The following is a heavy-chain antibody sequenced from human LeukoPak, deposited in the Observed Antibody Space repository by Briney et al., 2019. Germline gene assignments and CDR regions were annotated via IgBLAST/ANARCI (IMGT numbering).Heavy chain of an antibody. V-gene: IGHV3-69-1*01. Sequence: PGGSLRLSCAASGFTFSSYSMNWVRQAPGKGLEWVSSITSSSTIYYAESVKGRFTISRDSAKNSLYLQMNSLRDEDTAVYYCARGRGWGTFDIWGQGTMVTVSS. J-gene: IGHJ3*02. CDR1: GFTFSSYS. CDR3: ARGRGWGTFDI. D-gene: IGHD3-10*01. CDR2: ITSSSTI.